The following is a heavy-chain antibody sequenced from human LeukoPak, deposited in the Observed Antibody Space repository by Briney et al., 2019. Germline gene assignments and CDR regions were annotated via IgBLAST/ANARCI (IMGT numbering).Heavy chain of an antibody. Sequence: GASVKVSCKASGYTLTAYYIYWVRQAPGQGLEWMGRINPNSGGTDYAQNFQGRVTMTRDTSISTAYMELSRLRSDYTAVDYWWRGYCSGGTCYLVENWLDPWGQGTLVTVSS. CDR1: GYTLTAYY. J-gene: IGHJ5*02. CDR3: WRGYCSGGTCYLVENWLDP. V-gene: IGHV1-2*06. CDR2: INPNSGGT. D-gene: IGHD2-15*01.